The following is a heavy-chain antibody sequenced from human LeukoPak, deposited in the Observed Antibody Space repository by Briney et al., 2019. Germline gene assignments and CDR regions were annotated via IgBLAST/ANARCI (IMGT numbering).Heavy chain of an antibody. J-gene: IGHJ4*02. CDR2: IKQDGSEK. CDR3: ARGGLWTGYYTPLDY. D-gene: IGHD3/OR15-3a*01. CDR1: GFTFSSYW. V-gene: IGHV3-7*05. Sequence: GESLRLSCAASGFTFSSYWMSWVRQAPGKGLECVANIKQDGSEKYYVDSVKGRFTISRDNAKNSLYLQMNSLRVEDTAVYYCARGGLWTGYYTPLDYWGQGTLVTVSS.